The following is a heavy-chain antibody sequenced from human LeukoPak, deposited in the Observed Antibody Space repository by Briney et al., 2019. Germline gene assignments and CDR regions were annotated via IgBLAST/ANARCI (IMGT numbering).Heavy chain of an antibody. Sequence: PGGSLRLSCVDSGFTFSSYWMSWVRQAPGKGLEWVSSIRDSGRDIYSADSVKGRFTISRDNAKNSLYLQMNSLRAEDTAVYYCARGDGYTFFDYWGQGTLVTVSS. CDR2: IRDSGRDI. CDR1: GFTFSSYW. D-gene: IGHD5-24*01. V-gene: IGHV3-21*01. J-gene: IGHJ4*02. CDR3: ARGDGYTFFDY.